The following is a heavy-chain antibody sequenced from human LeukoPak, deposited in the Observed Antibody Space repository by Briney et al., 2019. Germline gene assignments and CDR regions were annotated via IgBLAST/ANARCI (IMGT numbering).Heavy chain of an antibody. CDR1: GFTFSSYA. V-gene: IGHV3-33*08. CDR3: ARDEVITFRLFDH. D-gene: IGHD1-14*01. Sequence: GGSLRLSCAASGFTFSSYAMTWVRQAPGKGLEWLAVIWYDGNTKYYSDSVKGRFTISRDSSKNTLYLEMNSLRAEDTAVYYCARDEVITFRLFDHWGQGTLVTVSS. CDR2: IWYDGNTK. J-gene: IGHJ4*02.